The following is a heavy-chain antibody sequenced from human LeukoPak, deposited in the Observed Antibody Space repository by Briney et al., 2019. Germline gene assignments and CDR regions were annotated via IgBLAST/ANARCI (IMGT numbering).Heavy chain of an antibody. CDR2: INPNGGGT. CDR1: GYTFTGYY. J-gene: IGHJ4*02. V-gene: IGHV1-2*02. Sequence: ASVKVSCKASGYTFTGYYMHWVRQAPGQGLEWMGWINPNGGGTNYAQKFQGRVTMTRDTSISTAYMELSRLRSDDTAVYYCARTSAADKGFDYWGQGTLVTVSS. D-gene: IGHD6-13*01. CDR3: ARTSAADKGFDY.